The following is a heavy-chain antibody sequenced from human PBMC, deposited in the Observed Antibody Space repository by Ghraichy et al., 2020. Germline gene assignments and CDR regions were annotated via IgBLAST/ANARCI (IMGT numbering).Heavy chain of an antibody. CDR2: ISRSSTSI. CDR3: AGGYYTDDYYSGMDV. D-gene: IGHD3-22*01. CDR1: GFIFSNYE. Sequence: GGSLRLSCAASGFIFSNYEMNWVRQAPGKGLEWVSSISRSSTSIFYADSLRARFTISRDNAKNSLYLQINSLRAEDTAVYYCAGGYYTDDYYSGMDVWGQGTTVTVSS. J-gene: IGHJ6*02. V-gene: IGHV3-21*01.